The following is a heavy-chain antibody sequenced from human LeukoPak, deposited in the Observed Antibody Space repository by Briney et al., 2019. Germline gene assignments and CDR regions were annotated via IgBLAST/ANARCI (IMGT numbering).Heavy chain of an antibody. Sequence: SETLSLTCAVYGGSFSGYYWSWIRQPPGKGLEWIGETNHSGSTNYNPSLKSRVTISVDTSKNQFSLKLSSVTAADTAVYYCARARAGHFDYWGQGTLVTVSS. J-gene: IGHJ4*02. CDR2: TNHSGST. V-gene: IGHV4-34*01. CDR3: ARARAGHFDY. CDR1: GGSFSGYY.